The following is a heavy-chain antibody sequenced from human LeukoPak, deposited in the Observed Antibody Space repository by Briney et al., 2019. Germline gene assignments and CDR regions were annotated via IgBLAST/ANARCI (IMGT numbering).Heavy chain of an antibody. J-gene: IGHJ4*02. CDR3: AKDWPSVSGSYPNDYFDY. CDR2: ISGSGSRT. Sequence: PGGSLRLSCAASGFTFSSYAMSWVRQAPGKGLEWVSVISGSGSRTYYADSVKGRFTISRDNSKNTLYLQMNSLRAEDTAVYYCAKDWPSVSGSYPNDYFDYWGQGTLVTVSS. CDR1: GFTFSSYA. D-gene: IGHD1-26*01. V-gene: IGHV3-23*01.